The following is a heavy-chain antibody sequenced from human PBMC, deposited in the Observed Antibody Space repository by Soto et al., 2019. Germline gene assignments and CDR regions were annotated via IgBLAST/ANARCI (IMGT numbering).Heavy chain of an antibody. D-gene: IGHD2-2*01. CDR3: AREDRDRETGLVPAAIDGMDV. J-gene: IGHJ6*02. Sequence: QVQLVQSGAEVKKPGSSVKVSCKASGGTFSRYSITWVRQAPGHGLEWIGRIIPIFGIASYAQKFQGRVTITADESTSTAYMELSSLRSDATAVYYCAREDRDRETGLVPAAIDGMDVWGQGTTVTFSS. CDR1: GGTFSRYS. V-gene: IGHV1-69*08. CDR2: IIPIFGIA.